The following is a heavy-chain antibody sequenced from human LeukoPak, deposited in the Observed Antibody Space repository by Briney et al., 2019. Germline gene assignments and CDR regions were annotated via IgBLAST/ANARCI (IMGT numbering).Heavy chain of an antibody. CDR2: IRTKATSYDA. J-gene: IGHJ4*02. CDR1: GFTFSGSP. V-gene: IGHV3-73*01. Sequence: GGSLRLSCVASGFTFSGSPMHWVRQASGKGLEWVGRIRTKATSYDAAYAASVKGRFTISRDDSKNTAYLQMNSLKTEDTAMYYCSREGCGATGCYTNDYWGQGILVTVSS. D-gene: IGHD2-21*01. CDR3: SREGCGATGCYTNDY.